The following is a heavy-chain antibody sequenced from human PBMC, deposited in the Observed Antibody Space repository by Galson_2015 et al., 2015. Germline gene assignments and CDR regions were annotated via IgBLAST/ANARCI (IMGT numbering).Heavy chain of an antibody. CDR3: ARARVDYYGSGSYYKGYYYYGMDV. J-gene: IGHJ6*02. V-gene: IGHV6-1*01. D-gene: IGHD3-10*01. CDR1: GDSVSSHSAA. CDR2: TYYRSKWYN. Sequence: CAISGDSVSSHSAAWNWIRQSPSRGLEWLGRTYYRSKWYNDYAVSVKSRITINPDTSKNQFSLQLNSVTPEDTAVYYCARARVDYYGSGSYYKGYYYYGMDVWGQGTTVTVSS.